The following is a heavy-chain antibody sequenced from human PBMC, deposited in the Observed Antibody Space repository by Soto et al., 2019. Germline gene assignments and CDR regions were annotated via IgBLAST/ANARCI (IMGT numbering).Heavy chain of an antibody. Sequence: ALVKLSCKASGYTFSSHVICWVSKTPGQGLEWMGWISPYNGNTDYAQKVQGRVTMTTDTSTSTAYMELRSLRSDDTAVYYCARDKLDMATVLESWGQGALVTVSS. J-gene: IGHJ4*02. D-gene: IGHD5-12*01. CDR3: ARDKLDMATVLES. CDR1: GYTFSSHV. CDR2: ISPYNGNT. V-gene: IGHV1-18*01.